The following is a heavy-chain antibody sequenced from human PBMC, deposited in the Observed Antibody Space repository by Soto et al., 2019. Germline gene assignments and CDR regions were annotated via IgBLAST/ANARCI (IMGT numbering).Heavy chain of an antibody. J-gene: IGHJ4*02. Sequence: SETLSLTCVVSGDSINSSHWWNWVRQPPGKGLEWIGQISHSGSTNYNPSLTSRVNKSVDKSKNHFSLKLTSVTAADTAVYYCAARHFWSGPWTETRLDYWGQGTLVTVSS. V-gene: IGHV4-4*02. CDR3: AARHFWSGPWTETRLDY. CDR2: ISHSGST. CDR1: GDSINSSHW. D-gene: IGHD3-3*02.